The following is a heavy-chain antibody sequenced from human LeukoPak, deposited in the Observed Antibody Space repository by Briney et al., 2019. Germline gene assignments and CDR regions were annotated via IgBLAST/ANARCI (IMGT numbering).Heavy chain of an antibody. CDR3: ARDTHIRYYDSSGYSAGPTGY. CDR1: GYTFTGYY. CDR2: INPNSGGT. Sequence: ASVKVSCKASGYTFTGYYMHWVRQAPGQGLEWMGWINPNSGGTNYAQKFQGRVTMTRDTSISTAYMELSRLRSDDTAVYYCARDTHIRYYDSSGYSAGPTGYWGQGTLVTVSS. V-gene: IGHV1-2*02. J-gene: IGHJ4*02. D-gene: IGHD3-22*01.